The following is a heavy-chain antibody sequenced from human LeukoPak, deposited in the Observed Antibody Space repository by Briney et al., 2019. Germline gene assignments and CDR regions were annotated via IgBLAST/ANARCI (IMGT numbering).Heavy chain of an antibody. CDR2: ISSSGSTI. D-gene: IGHD6-19*01. Sequence: GGSLRLSCAASGFTFSDYYMSWIRQAPGKGLEWVSYISSSGSTIYYADSVKGRFTISRDNAKNSLYLQMNSLRAEDTAVYYCARAHSSGWYRKYYFDYWGQGTLVTVSS. J-gene: IGHJ4*02. V-gene: IGHV3-11*04. CDR3: ARAHSSGWYRKYYFDY. CDR1: GFTFSDYY.